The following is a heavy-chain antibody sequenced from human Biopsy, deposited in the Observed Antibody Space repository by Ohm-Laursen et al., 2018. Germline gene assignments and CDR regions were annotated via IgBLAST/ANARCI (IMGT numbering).Heavy chain of an antibody. Sequence: GTLSLTCAVYGESFNGCYWSWIRQTPGKGLEWIGEINHSGRTNYNPSLKSRVTISVGTSKNQFSLKVRSVTAADTAVYYCVRGVDYYDPYHYYALDVWGQGTTVTVSS. V-gene: IGHV4-34*01. D-gene: IGHD3-22*01. CDR2: INHSGRT. CDR3: VRGVDYYDPYHYYALDV. CDR1: GESFNGCY. J-gene: IGHJ6*02.